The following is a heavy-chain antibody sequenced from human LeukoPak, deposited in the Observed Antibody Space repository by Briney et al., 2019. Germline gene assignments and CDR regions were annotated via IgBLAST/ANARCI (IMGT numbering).Heavy chain of an antibody. D-gene: IGHD6-13*01. CDR1: GGSFSGYY. CDR2: INHSGST. CDR3: ARRTTSGSSWRYFDY. V-gene: IGHV4-34*01. Sequence: SETLSLTCAVYGGSFSGYYWSWIRQPPGKGLEWIGEINHSGSTNYNPSLKSRVTISVDTSKNQFSLKLSSVTAADTAVYYCARRTTSGSSWRYFDYWGQGTLVTVSS. J-gene: IGHJ4*02.